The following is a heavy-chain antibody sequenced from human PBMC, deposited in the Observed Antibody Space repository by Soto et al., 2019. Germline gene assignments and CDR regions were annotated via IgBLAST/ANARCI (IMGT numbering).Heavy chain of an antibody. D-gene: IGHD3-3*01. CDR2: IYWNDDK. CDR3: AHARFRNYDFWSGYSTLNWFDP. J-gene: IGHJ5*02. CDR1: GFSLSTSGVG. Sequence: QITLKESGPTLVKPTQTLTLTCTFSGFSLSTSGVGVGWIRQPPGKALEWLALIYWNDDKRYSPSLKSRLTITKDTSKNQVVLTMTNMDPVDTATYYCAHARFRNYDFWSGYSTLNWFDPWGQGTLVTVSS. V-gene: IGHV2-5*01.